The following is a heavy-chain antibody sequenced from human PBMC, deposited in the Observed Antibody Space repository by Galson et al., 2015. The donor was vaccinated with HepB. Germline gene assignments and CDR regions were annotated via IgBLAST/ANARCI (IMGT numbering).Heavy chain of an antibody. V-gene: IGHV3-64*01. CDR1: GFTFSSYA. CDR2: ISSNGGST. J-gene: IGHJ6*02. Sequence: SLRLSCAASGFTFSSYAMHWVRQAPGKGLEYVSAISSNGGSTYYANSVKGRFTISRDNSKNTLYLQMGSLRAEDMAVYYCARETVHSPPGSLENYYGMDVWGQGTTVTVSS. CDR3: ARETVHSPPGSLENYYGMDV. D-gene: IGHD1-1*01.